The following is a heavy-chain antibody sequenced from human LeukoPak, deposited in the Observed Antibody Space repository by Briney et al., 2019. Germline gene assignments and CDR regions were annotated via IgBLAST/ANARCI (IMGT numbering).Heavy chain of an antibody. D-gene: IGHD2-15*01. CDR2: ISAYNGNT. V-gene: IGHV1-18*04. CDR1: GYTFTSYY. J-gene: IGHJ6*02. CDR3: ARDQIVVVVAATNYYYGMDV. Sequence: ASVKVSCKASGYTFTSYYMHWVRQAPGQGLEWMGWISAYNGNTNYAQKLQGRVTMTTDTSTSTAYMELRSLRSDDTAVYYCARDQIVVVVAATNYYYGMDVWGQGTTVTVSS.